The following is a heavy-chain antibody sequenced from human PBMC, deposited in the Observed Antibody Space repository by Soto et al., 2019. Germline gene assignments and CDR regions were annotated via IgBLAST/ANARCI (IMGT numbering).Heavy chain of an antibody. CDR1: GFTFSSYA. CDR2: VSKDGRNK. V-gene: IGHV3-30-3*01. J-gene: IGHJ4*02. D-gene: IGHD2-8*01. Sequence: QVQLLESGGGVVQPGRSLRLSCAASGFTFSSYAMHWVRQPPGKGLEWVAVVSKDGRNKFYADSVRGRFTISRDNSKNTLYLAMASLNADDTAVFYCARGQHGLDHWGQGRLVIVSP. CDR3: ARGQHGLDH.